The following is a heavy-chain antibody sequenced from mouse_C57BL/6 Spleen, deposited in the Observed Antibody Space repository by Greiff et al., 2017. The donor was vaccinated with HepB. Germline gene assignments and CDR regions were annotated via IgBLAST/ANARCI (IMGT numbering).Heavy chain of an antibody. CDR3: ARSTVVPYFDV. J-gene: IGHJ1*03. D-gene: IGHD1-1*01. CDR1: GYTFTSYW. CDR2: IDPSDSET. V-gene: IGHV1-52*01. Sequence: QVHVKQPGAELVRPGSSVKLSCKASGYTFTSYWMHWVKQRPIQGLEWIGNIDPSDSETHYNQKFKDKATLTVDKSSSTAYMQLSSLTSEDSAVYYCARSTVVPYFDVWGTGTTVTVSS.